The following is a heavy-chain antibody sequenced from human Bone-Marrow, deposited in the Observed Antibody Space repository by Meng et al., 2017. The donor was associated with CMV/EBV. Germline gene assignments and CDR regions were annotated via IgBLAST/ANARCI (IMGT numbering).Heavy chain of an antibody. V-gene: IGHV1-8*03. CDR3: ASITGTTSNWFDP. CDR2: MNPNSGKT. J-gene: IGHJ5*02. Sequence: ASVKVSCKASGYTFTSYDINWVRQATGQGLEWMGWMNPNSGKTGYAQKFQGRVTITADKTTSTAYMELSSLRSDDTAVYYCASITGTTSNWFDPWGQGTLVTVSS. D-gene: IGHD1-7*01. CDR1: GYTFTSYD.